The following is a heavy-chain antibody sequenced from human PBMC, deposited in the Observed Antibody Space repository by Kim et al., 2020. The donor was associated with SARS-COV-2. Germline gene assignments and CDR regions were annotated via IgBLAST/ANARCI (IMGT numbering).Heavy chain of an antibody. CDR3: ARAGSFLVWDNDYFDY. D-gene: IGHD3-10*01. J-gene: IGHJ4*02. V-gene: IGHV3-30*04. CDR1: GFIFRSFA. CDR2: ISYDGSYK. Sequence: GGSLRLSCAASGFIFRSFAIHWVRQAPGKGLEWVAVISYDGSYKYYADSVKGRFTFSRDNSKNTLYLQMSSLRAEDTAVYYCARAGSFLVWDNDYFDYWGQGTLVTVSS.